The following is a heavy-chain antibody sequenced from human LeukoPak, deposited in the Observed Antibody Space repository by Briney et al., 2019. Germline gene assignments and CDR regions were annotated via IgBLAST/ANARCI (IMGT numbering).Heavy chain of an antibody. CDR2: ISSNGGST. Sequence: GGSLRLSCAASGFTFSSYAMHWVRQAPGKGLEYVSAISSNGGSTYYANSVKGRFTISRDNSKNTLYLQMGSLRAEDMAVYYCAREFGSGSDFDYWGQGTLVTVSS. D-gene: IGHD3-10*01. CDR3: AREFGSGSDFDY. V-gene: IGHV3-64*01. CDR1: GFTFSSYA. J-gene: IGHJ4*02.